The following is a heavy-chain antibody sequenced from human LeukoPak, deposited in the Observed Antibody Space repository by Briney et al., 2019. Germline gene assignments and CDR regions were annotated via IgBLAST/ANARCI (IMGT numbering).Heavy chain of an antibody. CDR1: GFTFSSYA. CDR3: AKDMGGDYRIDY. V-gene: IGHV3-30*04. J-gene: IGHJ4*02. D-gene: IGHD4-11*01. Sequence: PGRSLRLSCAASGFTFSSYAMHWVRQAPGKGLEWVAVISYDGSNKYYADSVKGRFTISRDNSKNTLYLQMNSLRAEDTAVYYCAKDMGGDYRIDYWGQGTLVTVSS. CDR2: ISYDGSNK.